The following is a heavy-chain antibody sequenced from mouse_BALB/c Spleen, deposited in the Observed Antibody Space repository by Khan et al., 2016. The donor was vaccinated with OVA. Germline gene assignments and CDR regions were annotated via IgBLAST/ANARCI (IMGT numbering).Heavy chain of an antibody. CDR3: ARNYYPLAMDY. Sequence: QVQLKESGPGLVAPSQSLSITCTVSGFSLTDYGVHWVRQPPGKGLEWLAVIWSDGIKTYNSALKSRLSISKDNSKSHVVLKVHSLHADGTAMYYCARNYYPLAMDYWGQGTSVTVSS. CDR1: GFSLTDYG. D-gene: IGHD1-1*01. J-gene: IGHJ4*01. CDR2: IWSDGIK. V-gene: IGHV2-6*02.